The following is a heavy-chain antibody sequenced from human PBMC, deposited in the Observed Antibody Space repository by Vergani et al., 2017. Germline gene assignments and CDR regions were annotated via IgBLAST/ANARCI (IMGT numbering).Heavy chain of an antibody. CDR3: AGTQGTSAYYYGGFDY. J-gene: IGHJ4*02. V-gene: IGHV3-23*01. Sequence: EVQLLESGGGLVQPGGSLRLSCAASGFTFSTYAMTWVRQAPGKGLEWVSTISSDGGSTYYADSVKGRFTISRDNSKNTLSLQMNSLTAEDTAIYYWAGTQGTSAYYYGGFDYWGQGILVTVSS. D-gene: IGHD3-22*01. CDR2: ISSDGGST. CDR1: GFTFSTYA.